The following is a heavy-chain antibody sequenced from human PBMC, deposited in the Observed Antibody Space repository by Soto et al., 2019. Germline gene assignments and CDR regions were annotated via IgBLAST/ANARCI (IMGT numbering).Heavy chain of an antibody. CDR3: ARDSGSYSVLDY. Sequence: SEIQSLTYTVSCGSSSGYYWSWIRKQKEQGLEWIGYIYYSGSTNYNPSLKSRVTISVDTSKNQFSLILSSVTAADTGMYYGARDSGSYSVLDYWGQGTLVPVSS. V-gene: IGHV4-59*01. CDR2: IYYSGST. CDR1: CGSSSGYY. D-gene: IGHD1-26*01. J-gene: IGHJ4*02.